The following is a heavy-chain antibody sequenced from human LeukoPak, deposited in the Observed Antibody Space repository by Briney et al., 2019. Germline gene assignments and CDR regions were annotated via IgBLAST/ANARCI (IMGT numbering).Heavy chain of an antibody. CDR3: TKAVYYYYYIDV. Sequence: GGSLRLSCAASGFTFSNYDMHWVRQAPGKWLEWVAFIRSGGSGYYADSGKGRFTISRDNSKNTLYLQMNSLRAEDTALYYCTKAVYYYYYIDVWGNGTTVTVSS. J-gene: IGHJ6*03. V-gene: IGHV3-30*02. CDR2: IRSGGSG. CDR1: GFTFSNYD.